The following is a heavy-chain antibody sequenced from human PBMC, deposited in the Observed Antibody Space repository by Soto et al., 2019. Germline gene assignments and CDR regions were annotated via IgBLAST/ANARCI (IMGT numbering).Heavy chain of an antibody. CDR3: TTEIFGVALDAFDI. CDR1: GFTFSNAW. Sequence: GGSLRLSCAASGFTFSNAWMSWVRQAPGKGLEWVGRIKSKTDGGTTDYAAPVKGRFTISRDDSKNTLYLQMNSLKTEDTAVYYCTTEIFGVALDAFDIWGQGTMVTVSS. D-gene: IGHD3-3*01. V-gene: IGHV3-15*01. J-gene: IGHJ3*02. CDR2: IKSKTDGGTT.